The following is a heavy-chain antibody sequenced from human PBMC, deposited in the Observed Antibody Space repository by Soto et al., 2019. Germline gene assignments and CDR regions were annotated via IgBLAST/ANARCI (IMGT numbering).Heavy chain of an antibody. Sequence: QVQLVQSGAEVKKPGASVKVSCKASGYTFTSYAMHWVRQAPGQRLEWMGWINAGNGNTKYSQKFHGRVTITRDTSASTAYMELSSLRSEDTAVYYCARDSSRIIDYWGQGTLVTVSS. J-gene: IGHJ4*02. CDR3: ARDSSRIIDY. D-gene: IGHD6-19*01. CDR1: GYTFTSYA. V-gene: IGHV1-3*01. CDR2: INAGNGNT.